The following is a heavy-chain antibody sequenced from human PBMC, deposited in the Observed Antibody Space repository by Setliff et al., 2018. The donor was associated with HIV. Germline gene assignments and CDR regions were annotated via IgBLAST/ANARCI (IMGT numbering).Heavy chain of an antibody. CDR1: GGSITGHY. Sequence: SETLSLTCTVSGGSITGHYWSWIRQPPGKGLEWIGYIHYSGSSNYNPSLKSRVSISLDTSKKQVSLKLNSVTAADTAVYYCARHPNYYGSGSYNYEPLYFDYWGQGTLVTVSS. V-gene: IGHV4-59*11. CDR2: IHYSGSS. CDR3: ARHPNYYGSGSYNYEPLYFDY. D-gene: IGHD3-10*01. J-gene: IGHJ4*02.